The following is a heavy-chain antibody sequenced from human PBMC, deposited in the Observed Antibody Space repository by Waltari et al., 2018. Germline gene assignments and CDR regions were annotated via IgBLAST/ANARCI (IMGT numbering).Heavy chain of an antibody. J-gene: IGHJ3*02. Sequence: QVQLVASGGGWGNPGEALRQSCAAPGSTFHDHSVRRARGPPRKGLEWISYISSSSSRIYYADSVKGRFTISRDNAKNSLYLQMNSLRVEDTALYYCAREVVVAATAFDMWGQGTMVTVSS. CDR2: ISSSSSRI. D-gene: IGHD2-15*01. V-gene: IGHV3-11*04. CDR1: GSTFHDHS. CDR3: AREVVVAATAFDM.